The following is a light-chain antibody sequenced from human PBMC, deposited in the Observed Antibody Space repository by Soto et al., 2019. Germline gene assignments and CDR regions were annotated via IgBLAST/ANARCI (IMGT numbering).Light chain of an antibody. CDR3: QQYNNWWT. Sequence: EIVMTQSPATLSVSPGERATLSCRASQSVNRNLAWYQQKPGQAPRLLISAASTRATGIPARFSGSGSETEFTLTIRSLQSEDFAVYYWQQYNNWWTFGQGTKVEMK. V-gene: IGKV3-15*01. CDR2: AAS. J-gene: IGKJ1*01. CDR1: QSVNRN.